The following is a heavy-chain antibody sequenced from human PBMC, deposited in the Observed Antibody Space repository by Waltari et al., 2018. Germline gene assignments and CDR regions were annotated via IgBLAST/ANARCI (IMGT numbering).Heavy chain of an antibody. CDR3: ARGTCGGSCVLTQETPNWFDP. CDR2: INHSGST. V-gene: IGHV4-34*01. Sequence: VHLQQWGAGLLKPSETLSLTCAVYGASFSGYYWSWIRLPPGKELGWIGEINHSGSTNYNPALKSRVTISVDTSKNQFSLKLSSVTAADTAGYYCARGTCGGSCVLTQETPNWFDPWGQGTLVTVSS. D-gene: IGHD2-15*01. CDR1: GASFSGYY. J-gene: IGHJ5*02.